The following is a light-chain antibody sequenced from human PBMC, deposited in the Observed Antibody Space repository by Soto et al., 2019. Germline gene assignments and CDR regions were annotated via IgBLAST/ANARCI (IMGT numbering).Light chain of an antibody. CDR1: SSDVGGYNY. CDR2: EVS. V-gene: IGLV2-8*01. Sequence: QSVLTQPPSASGSPGRSVTISCTGTSSDVGGYNYVSWYQQHPGKAPKVMIYEVSKRPSGVPDRFSGSKSGNTASLTVSGLQAEDEADYYCSSNAGSNNLVFGGGTKLTVL. J-gene: IGLJ2*01. CDR3: SSNAGSNNLV.